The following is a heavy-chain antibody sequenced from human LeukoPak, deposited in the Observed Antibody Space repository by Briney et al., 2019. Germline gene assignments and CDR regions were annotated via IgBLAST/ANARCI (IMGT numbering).Heavy chain of an antibody. CDR2: ISGSGGTT. D-gene: IGHD1-1*01. Sequence: TGGSLRLSCAASGFTFSSYAMSWVRQAPGKGLEWVAVISGSGGTTYYADSVKGRFTISRDNSKNTVDLQMESLRAEDTAVYYCAKDLHNWNSEGVHWGQGTLVTVSS. CDR3: AKDLHNWNSEGVH. CDR1: GFTFSSYA. J-gene: IGHJ4*02. V-gene: IGHV3-23*01.